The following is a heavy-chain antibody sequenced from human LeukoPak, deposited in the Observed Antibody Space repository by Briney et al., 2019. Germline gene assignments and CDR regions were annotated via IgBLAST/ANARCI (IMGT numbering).Heavy chain of an antibody. CDR1: GFTFSSYA. CDR3: AQRFGLGGY. J-gene: IGHJ4*02. Sequence: GGSLRLSCAASGFTFSSYAMHWVRQAPGKGLEWVTVISYDGGNKYYADSVKGRFTISRDNSKNTLYLQMNSLRAEDTAVYYCAQRFGLGGYWGQGTLVTVSS. V-gene: IGHV3-30*04. D-gene: IGHD3-16*01. CDR2: ISYDGGNK.